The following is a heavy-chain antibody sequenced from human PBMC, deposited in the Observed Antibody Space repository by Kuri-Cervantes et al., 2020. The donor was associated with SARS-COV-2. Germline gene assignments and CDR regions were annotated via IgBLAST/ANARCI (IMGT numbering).Heavy chain of an antibody. V-gene: IGHV3-23*01. CDR2: ISGSGGST. J-gene: IGHJ4*02. CDR3: AKSSSSSSWYQSYYFDY. Sequence: GESLKISCAASGFTFSSYAMSWVRQAPGKGLEWVSAISGSGGSTYYADSVKGRFTISRDNSTNTLYLQMNSLRAEDTAVYYCAKSSSSSSWYQSYYFDYWGQGTLATVSS. D-gene: IGHD6-13*01. CDR1: GFTFSSYA.